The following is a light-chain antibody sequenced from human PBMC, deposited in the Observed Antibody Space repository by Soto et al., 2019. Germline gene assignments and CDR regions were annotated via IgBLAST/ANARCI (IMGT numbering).Light chain of an antibody. J-gene: IGKJ2*01. CDR2: GAS. CDR3: QQYHNWTPIT. V-gene: IGKV3-15*01. CDR1: QSVSSN. Sequence: EIVMTQSPATLSVSPGERATLSCRASQSVSSNLAWYQQNPGQAPRLLIYGASTRATGIPARFSGSGSGTECTLTISNLQSEDFAVYYCQQYHNWTPITFGQGTKLEIK.